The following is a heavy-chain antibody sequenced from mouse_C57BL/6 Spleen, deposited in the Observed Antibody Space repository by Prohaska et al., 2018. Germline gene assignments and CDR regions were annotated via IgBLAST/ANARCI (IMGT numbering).Heavy chain of an antibody. Sequence: GGGLVKPGMSLNLSCAASGFTFSSYDMSWVRPTPVKRLEWVATISYGGSYTYYPDNVKGRFTISRDNAKNNLYLQMSHLKSYETVMHYCAREGIYYSMDYWGQGSSVTISS. CDR3: AREGIYYSMDY. CDR2: ISYGGSYT. V-gene: IGHV5-4*01. CDR1: GFTFSSYD. J-gene: IGHJ4*01.